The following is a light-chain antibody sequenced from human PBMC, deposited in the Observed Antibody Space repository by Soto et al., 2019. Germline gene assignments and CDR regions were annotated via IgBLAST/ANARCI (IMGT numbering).Light chain of an antibody. CDR3: MQALQTPLT. V-gene: IGKV2-28*01. Sequence: DIVMTQSPVSLPVTPGEPASISCRSSQSLLHSHGYTYLDWYLQKPGQSPQLLIYMGSTRASGVPDRFSGSGSGTDFTLKISRVEAEDVGVYYCMQALQTPLTFGGGTEVEIK. CDR1: QSLLHSHGYTY. J-gene: IGKJ4*01. CDR2: MGS.